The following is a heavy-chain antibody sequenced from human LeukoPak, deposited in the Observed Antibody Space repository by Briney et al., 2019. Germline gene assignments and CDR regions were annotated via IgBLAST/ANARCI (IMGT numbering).Heavy chain of an antibody. CDR2: ISSSSSYI. CDR1: GFTFSSYS. D-gene: IGHD6-13*01. CDR3: ARPRGSSIAFDI. V-gene: IGHV3-21*01. Sequence: GGSLRLSCAASGFTFSSYSMNWVRQAPGKGLEWVSSISSSSSYIYYADSVKGRFTISRDNAKNSLYLQMNSLRAEDTAVYYCARPRGSSIAFDIWGQGTMVTVSS. J-gene: IGHJ3*02.